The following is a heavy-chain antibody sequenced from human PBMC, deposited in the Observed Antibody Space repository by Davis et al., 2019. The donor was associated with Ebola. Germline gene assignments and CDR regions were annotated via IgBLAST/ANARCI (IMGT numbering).Heavy chain of an antibody. D-gene: IGHD4-17*01. CDR2: ISSSGSTI. Sequence: PGESLKISCAASGFTFSDYYMNWIRQAPGKGLEWVSYISSSGSTIYYADSVKGRFTISRDNAKNSVFLQMNSLRAEDTAVYYCARDLRLRRIYYYGMDVWGQGTTVTVSS. CDR1: GFTFSDYY. J-gene: IGHJ6*02. V-gene: IGHV3-11*01. CDR3: ARDLRLRRIYYYGMDV.